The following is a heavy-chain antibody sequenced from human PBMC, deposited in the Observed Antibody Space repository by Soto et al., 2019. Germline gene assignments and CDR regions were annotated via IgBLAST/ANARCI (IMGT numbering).Heavy chain of an antibody. CDR3: ARDVGSVARNLDS. J-gene: IGHJ4*02. D-gene: IGHD6-19*01. V-gene: IGHV3-9*01. Sequence: PGGSLRLSCAASGFTFKDYAMHWVRQTPGKGLEWVSSINSKSDNIGYAGSVKGRFTISRDNAQNSLYLQMHSLISEDTALYYCARDVGSVARNLDSWGQGTLVTVSS. CDR1: GFTFKDYA. CDR2: INSKSDNI.